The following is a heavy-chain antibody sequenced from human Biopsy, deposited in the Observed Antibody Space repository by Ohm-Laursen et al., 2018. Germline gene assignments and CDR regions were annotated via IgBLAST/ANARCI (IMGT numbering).Heavy chain of an antibody. J-gene: IGHJ6*02. D-gene: IGHD3-10*01. Sequence: GSLRLSCSAPGFTFSSYSMNWVRQTPGKGLEWVSTISSSSDNIYYVDSVKSRSTISRDNAKNSLYLQLNSLTAEDTAVYYGARTQGSSGIATIYYYGMDVWGQGTTVTVSS. CDR2: ISSSSDNI. V-gene: IGHV3-21*01. CDR1: GFTFSSYS. CDR3: ARTQGSSGIATIYYYGMDV.